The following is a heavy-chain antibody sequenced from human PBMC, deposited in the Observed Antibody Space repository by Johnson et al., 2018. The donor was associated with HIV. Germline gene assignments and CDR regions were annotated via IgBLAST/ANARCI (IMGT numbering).Heavy chain of an antibody. V-gene: IGHV3-30*03. CDR3: ARVQRSGWFHTDAFDL. Sequence: VQLVESGGGVVQPGGSLRLSCAASDFTFSSYGMHWVRQAPGKGLEWVAVISYDGTDKFYATSVKGRFTVSRDNSNNILFLQMSSLRSDDTAVYFCARVQRSGWFHTDAFDLWGQGTMVTVSS. CDR2: ISYDGTDK. CDR1: DFTFSSYG. J-gene: IGHJ3*01. D-gene: IGHD6-19*01.